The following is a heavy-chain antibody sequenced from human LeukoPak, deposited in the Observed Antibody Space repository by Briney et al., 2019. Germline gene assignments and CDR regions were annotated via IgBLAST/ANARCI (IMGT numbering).Heavy chain of an antibody. CDR1: GVSISSGDYY. V-gene: IGHV4-30-4*01. J-gene: IGHJ5*02. CDR2: MYYSGST. CDR3: ARPYYYDSRIDP. D-gene: IGHD3-22*01. Sequence: SQTLSLTCTVSGVSISSGDYYWSWIRQPPGKGLEWIAYMYYSGSTYYNPSLKSRVTMSADTSKNQLSLKLSSVTAADTAVYYCARPYYYDSRIDPWGQGILVTVSS.